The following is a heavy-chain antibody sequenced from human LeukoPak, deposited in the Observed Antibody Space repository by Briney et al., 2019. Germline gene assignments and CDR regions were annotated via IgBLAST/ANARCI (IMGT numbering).Heavy chain of an antibody. J-gene: IGHJ4*02. Sequence: GGSLRLSCAASGFTFSSYSMNWVRQAPGKGLEWVSSISSNSSYIYYADSVKGRFTISRDNAKNSLYLQMNSLRAEDTAVYYCARDRFWFGELENYFDYWGQGTLVTVSS. V-gene: IGHV3-21*01. D-gene: IGHD3-10*01. CDR2: ISSNSSYI. CDR3: ARDRFWFGELENYFDY. CDR1: GFTFSSYS.